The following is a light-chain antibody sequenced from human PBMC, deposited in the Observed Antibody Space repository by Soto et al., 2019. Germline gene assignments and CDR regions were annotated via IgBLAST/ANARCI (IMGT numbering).Light chain of an antibody. CDR1: QSVSSSY. Sequence: EIVLTQSPGTLSLSPGERATLSCRASQSVSSSYLAWYQQKPGQAPRLLIYGASSRATGIPDRFSGSGSGTDFTLTISRLEPEDFAVYYCQQYGSGHSTFGPGTKVDIK. V-gene: IGKV3-20*01. J-gene: IGKJ3*01. CDR3: QQYGSGHST. CDR2: GAS.